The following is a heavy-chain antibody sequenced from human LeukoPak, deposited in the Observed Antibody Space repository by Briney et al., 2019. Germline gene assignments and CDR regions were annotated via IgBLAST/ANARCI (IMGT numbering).Heavy chain of an antibody. V-gene: IGHV4-30-2*02. CDR3: ARLLSGGNYMHFDY. J-gene: IGHJ4*02. Sequence: SETLSLTCTVSGGSISSGGYYWSWIRQPPGKGLEWIGYIYHSGSTYYNPSLKSRVTISVDRSKNQFYLNLSSVTAADTAVYYCARLLSGGNYMHFDYWGQRALVTVSS. CDR1: GGSISSGGYY. D-gene: IGHD2/OR15-2a*01. CDR2: IYHSGST.